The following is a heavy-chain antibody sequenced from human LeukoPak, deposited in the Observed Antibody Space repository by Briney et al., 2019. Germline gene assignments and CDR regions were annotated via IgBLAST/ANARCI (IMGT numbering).Heavy chain of an antibody. J-gene: IGHJ4*02. CDR3: ARGGAVAGTIDY. CDR1: GYNFEILG. D-gene: IGHD6-19*01. CDR2: ISAYEGNT. V-gene: IGHV1-18*01. Sequence: GASVKVSCKASGYNFEILGISWVRQAPGQGLEWMGWISAYEGNTNYAQKFEDRVTMTTDTSTNTAYMDLRNLTSDDTAVYYCARGGAVAGTIDYWGQGTLVTVSS.